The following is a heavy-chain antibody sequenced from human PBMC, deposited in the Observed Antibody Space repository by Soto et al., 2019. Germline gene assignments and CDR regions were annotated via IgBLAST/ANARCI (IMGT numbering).Heavy chain of an antibody. V-gene: IGHV3-33*01. D-gene: IGHD2-2*01. CDR1: GFTFSSYG. J-gene: IGHJ6*02. CDR3: ARMGRNCSSTSCHNRYYYYGMDV. CDR2: IWYDGSNK. Sequence: GGSLRLSCAASGFTFSSYGMHWVRQAPGKGLEWVAVIWYDGSNKYYADSVKGRFTISRDNSKNTLYLQMNSLRAEDTAVYYCARMGRNCSSTSCHNRYYYYGMDVWGQGTTVTVSS.